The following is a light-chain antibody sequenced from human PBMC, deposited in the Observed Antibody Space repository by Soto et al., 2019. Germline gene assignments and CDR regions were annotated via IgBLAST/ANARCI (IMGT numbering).Light chain of an antibody. Sequence: EIVMTQSPATLSVSPVERATLSCRASQSVGSNLAWYHQKPGQAPSLLIYGASTRATGIPARFSGSGSGTEFTLTISSLQSEDFAVYYCQQYNNWPITFGQGTRLEIK. J-gene: IGKJ5*01. CDR2: GAS. V-gene: IGKV3-15*01. CDR1: QSVGSN. CDR3: QQYNNWPIT.